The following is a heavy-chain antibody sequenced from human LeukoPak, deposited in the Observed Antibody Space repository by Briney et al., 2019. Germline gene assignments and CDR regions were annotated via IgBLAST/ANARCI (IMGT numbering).Heavy chain of an antibody. CDR3: ARDRTYYDFWSGSEAGAFDI. Sequence: SETLSLTCTVSGGSISSGSYYWSWIRQPAGKGLEWIGRIYTSGSTSYNPSLKSRVTISVDTSKNQFSLKLSSVTAADTAVYYCARDRTYYDFWSGSEAGAFDIWGQGTMVTVSS. CDR1: GGSISSGSYY. J-gene: IGHJ3*02. D-gene: IGHD3-3*01. V-gene: IGHV4-61*02. CDR2: IYTSGST.